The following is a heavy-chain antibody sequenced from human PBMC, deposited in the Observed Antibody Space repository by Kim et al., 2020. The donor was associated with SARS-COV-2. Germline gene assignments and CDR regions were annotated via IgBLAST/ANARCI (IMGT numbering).Heavy chain of an antibody. J-gene: IGHJ4*02. Sequence: SETLSLTCTVSGGSISSSSYYRGWIRQPPGKGLEWIGSIYYNGDSYYNPSLKSRVTISVDRSKNQFSLKLSSVTAADTAIYYCARRAPQTLDYWGQGTL. V-gene: IGHV4-39*01. CDR1: GGSISSSSYY. CDR2: IYYNGDS. CDR3: ARRAPQTLDY.